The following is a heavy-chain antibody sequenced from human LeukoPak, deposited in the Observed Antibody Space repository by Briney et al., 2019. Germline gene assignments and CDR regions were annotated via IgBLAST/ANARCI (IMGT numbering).Heavy chain of an antibody. V-gene: IGHV3-15*01. D-gene: IGHD3-9*01. Sequence: GGSLRLSCAASGFTFRDAWMSWVRQAPGKGLEWVGRIKSKIDGGTTDYAAPVKGRFTISRDNSKNTLFLQMNSLRAEDTAVYHCAKNSHDVLTGYYWLIDYWGQGTLVTVSS. J-gene: IGHJ4*02. CDR3: AKNSHDVLTGYYWLIDY. CDR2: IKSKIDGGTT. CDR1: GFTFRDAW.